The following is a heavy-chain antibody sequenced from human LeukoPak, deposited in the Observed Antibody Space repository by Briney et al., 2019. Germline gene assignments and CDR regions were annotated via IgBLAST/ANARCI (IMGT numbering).Heavy chain of an antibody. J-gene: IGHJ6*03. CDR2: ISSSGSTI. D-gene: IGHD6-13*01. CDR1: GFTFSSYE. Sequence: GGSLRLSCAASGFTFSSYEMNWVRQAPGKGLEWVSYISSSGSTIYYADSVKGRFTISRDNAKNSLYLQMNSLRAEDTAVYYCARETAAGTKWHYYYMDVWGKGTTVTISS. CDR3: ARETAAGTKWHYYYMDV. V-gene: IGHV3-48*03.